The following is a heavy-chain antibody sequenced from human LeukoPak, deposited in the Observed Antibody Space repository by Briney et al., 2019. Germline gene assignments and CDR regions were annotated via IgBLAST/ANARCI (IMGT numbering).Heavy chain of an antibody. CDR1: GGSISSYY. D-gene: IGHD3-10*01. V-gene: IGHV4-59*12. CDR3: ARTGGTAGSLDV. Sequence: PSETLSLTCTVSGGSISSYYWSWIRQPPGKGLEWIGYIYYSGSTNYNPSLKSRVTISVDTSKNQFSLKLSSVTAADTAVYYCARTGGTAGSLDVWGQGTTVTVSS. J-gene: IGHJ6*02. CDR2: IYYSGST.